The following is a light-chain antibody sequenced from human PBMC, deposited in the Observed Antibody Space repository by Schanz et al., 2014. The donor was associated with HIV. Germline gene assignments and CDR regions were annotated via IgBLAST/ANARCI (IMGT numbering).Light chain of an antibody. J-gene: IGKJ4*01. CDR1: QSISNN. V-gene: IGKV3-11*01. Sequence: EIVMTQSPATLSVSPGERATLSCRASQSISNNLAWYQLKPGQAPRLLIYSASYRATGVPARFSGSGSGTDFTLTISNLEPEDFAVYYCQHRSTWPLTFGGGTKVGIK. CDR3: QHRSTWPLT. CDR2: SAS.